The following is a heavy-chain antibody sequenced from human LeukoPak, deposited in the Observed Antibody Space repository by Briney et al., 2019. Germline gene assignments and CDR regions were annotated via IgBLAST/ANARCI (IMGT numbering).Heavy chain of an antibody. V-gene: IGHV4-39*07. CDR3: ARGLGYYDILYGCVGCGRGPTYQLDY. CDR2: IYYSGST. D-gene: IGHD3-9*01. J-gene: IGHJ4*02. Sequence: PSETLSLTCTVSGGSISSSSYYWGWIRQPPGKGLEWIGSIYYSGSTYHNPSLKSRVTISVDTSKNQFSLKLSSVTAADTAVYYCARGLGYYDILYGCVGCGRGPTYQLDYWGQGTLVTVSS. CDR1: GGSISSSSYY.